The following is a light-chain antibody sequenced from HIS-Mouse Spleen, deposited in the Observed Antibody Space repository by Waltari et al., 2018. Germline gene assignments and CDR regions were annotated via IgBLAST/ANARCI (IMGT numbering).Light chain of an antibody. CDR1: SSDVGSYNL. J-gene: IGLJ2*01. Sequence: QSALTQPASVSGSPGQSITISCTGTSSDVGSYNLVSWYQQHPGKAPKLMFYEGSKRPSWVSNRVSGSKSGNTASLTISGLQAEDEADYYCCSYAGSSTSVFGGGTKLTVL. CDR3: CSYAGSSTSV. CDR2: EGS. V-gene: IGLV2-23*01.